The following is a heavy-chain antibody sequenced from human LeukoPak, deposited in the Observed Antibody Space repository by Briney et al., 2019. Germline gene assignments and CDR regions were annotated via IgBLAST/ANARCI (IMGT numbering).Heavy chain of an antibody. CDR3: ARSLTTLTYEGY. CDR1: GFTFSSYA. CDR2: INSGSTYT. D-gene: IGHD1-1*01. J-gene: IGHJ4*02. Sequence: GGSLRLSCAASGFTFSSYAMSWVRQAPGKGLEWVSSINSGSTYTYYTESVKGRFTVSRDNAKNSLFLQMNSLRAEDTAIYYCARSLTTLTYEGYWGQGTLVTVSS. V-gene: IGHV3-21*01.